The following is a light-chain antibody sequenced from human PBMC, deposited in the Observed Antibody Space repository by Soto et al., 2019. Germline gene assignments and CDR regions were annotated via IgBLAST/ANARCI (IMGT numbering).Light chain of an antibody. J-gene: IGKJ1*01. CDR2: AAS. CDR3: QKYNRAPAT. V-gene: IGKV1-27*01. Sequence: DNEMTQSPSSLSASVGDRVTITCRASQDINNYLAWYQQKPGKVPKLLIYAASTLQSGVPSRFSGSGSGTDFTLTISSLQPEDVATYYCQKYNRAPATFGQGTKVEIK. CDR1: QDINNY.